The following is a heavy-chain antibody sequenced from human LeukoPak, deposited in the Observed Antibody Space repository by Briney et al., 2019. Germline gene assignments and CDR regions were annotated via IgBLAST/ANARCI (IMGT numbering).Heavy chain of an antibody. V-gene: IGHV4-39*07. CDR2: IYHSGST. D-gene: IGHD3-10*01. Sequence: SETLSLTCTVSGGSISSSIYYWGWIRQPPGKGLEWIGEIYHSGSTNYNPSLKSRVTISVDKSKNQFSLKLSSVTAADTAVYYCAKVGKTENYYGSGRFSYYYYMDVWGKGTTVTISS. CDR3: AKVGKTENYYGSGRFSYYYYMDV. CDR1: GGSISSSIYY. J-gene: IGHJ6*03.